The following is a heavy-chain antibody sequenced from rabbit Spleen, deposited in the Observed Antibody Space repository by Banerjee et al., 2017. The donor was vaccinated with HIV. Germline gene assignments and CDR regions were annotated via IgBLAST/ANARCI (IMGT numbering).Heavy chain of an antibody. V-gene: IGHV1S7*01. Sequence: QLKETGGGLVQPGGSLTLSCKASGFAFATYYMSWVRQAPGKGLEWIGSIDPVFGIVNYASWVNGRFTISRDNAQNTVDLQINSLTAADTATYFCARDYNSGWDLWGPGTLVTVS. CDR2: IDPVFGIV. CDR3: ARDYNSGWDL. D-gene: IGHD4-1*01. CDR1: GFAFATYY. J-gene: IGHJ4*01.